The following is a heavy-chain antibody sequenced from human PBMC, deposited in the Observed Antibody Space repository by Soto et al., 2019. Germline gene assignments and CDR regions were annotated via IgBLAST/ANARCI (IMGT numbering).Heavy chain of an antibody. Sequence: QVQLVQSGAEVKKPGASVKVSCKASGYTFTNFGISWVRQAPGQGLEWMGLISAYNGNTNYAQKFQGRVTMTTDTSTRTAYMELRRMRSDETAVYYCARWGTPIDYWGQGTLVTVSS. CDR3: ARWGTPIDY. D-gene: IGHD3-16*01. CDR2: ISAYNGNT. V-gene: IGHV1-18*01. CDR1: GYTFTNFG. J-gene: IGHJ4*02.